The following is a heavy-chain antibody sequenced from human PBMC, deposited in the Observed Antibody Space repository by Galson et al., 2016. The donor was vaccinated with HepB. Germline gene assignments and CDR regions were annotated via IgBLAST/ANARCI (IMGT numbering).Heavy chain of an antibody. J-gene: IGHJ4*02. V-gene: IGHV4-59*01. CDR3: GRGASYLDF. Sequence: ETLSLTCTVSGGSISSYYWSWIRQSPGKGLEWIGFIYYIGSTNYNSTLKSRVTISVDTSKNRFSLELTSVTAADTAVYYCGRGASYLDFWGQGKLVTVSS. CDR2: IYYIGST. CDR1: GGSISSYY.